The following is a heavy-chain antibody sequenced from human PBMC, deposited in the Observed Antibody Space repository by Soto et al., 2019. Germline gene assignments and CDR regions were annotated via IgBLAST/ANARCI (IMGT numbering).Heavy chain of an antibody. D-gene: IGHD5-18*01. J-gene: IGHJ5*02. CDR3: SSQTYSYAWHH. Sequence: SETLSLPCAVSSGFISSNWWSWVRQPPGKGLEWIGEIYHSGSTNYNPSLQSRVTISVDKSRTYFSLDLSSVTAADTAVYYCSSQTYSYAWHHWGQGIQVTVSS. CDR1: SGFISSNW. V-gene: IGHV4-4*02. CDR2: IYHSGST.